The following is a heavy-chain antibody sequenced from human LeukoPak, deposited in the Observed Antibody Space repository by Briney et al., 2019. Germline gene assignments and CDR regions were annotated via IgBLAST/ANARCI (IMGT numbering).Heavy chain of an antibody. J-gene: IGHJ4*02. CDR2: ISSSGSTI. D-gene: IGHD4-17*01. Sequence: PGGSLRLSCAASGFTFSDYYMSWIRQAPGKGLEWVSYISSSGSTIYYADSVKGRFTISRDNAKNSLYLQMNSLRAADTAVYYCATTNDYGDYRDYWGQGTLVTVSS. V-gene: IGHV3-11*01. CDR1: GFTFSDYY. CDR3: ATTNDYGDYRDY.